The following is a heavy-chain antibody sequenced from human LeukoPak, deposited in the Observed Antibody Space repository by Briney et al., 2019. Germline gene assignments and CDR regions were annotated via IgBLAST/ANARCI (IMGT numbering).Heavy chain of an antibody. CDR1: GGSISSSSYY. V-gene: IGHV4-39*07. Sequence: SETLSLTCSVSGGSISSSSYYWGWIRQPPGKGLEWIGSIYYSGSTYYTPSLKSRVTISVDTSKNQFSLKLSSVTAADTAVYYCAIQQYYYYYMDVWGKGTTVTVSS. J-gene: IGHJ6*03. CDR2: IYYSGST. D-gene: IGHD2-2*01. CDR3: AIQQYYYYYMDV.